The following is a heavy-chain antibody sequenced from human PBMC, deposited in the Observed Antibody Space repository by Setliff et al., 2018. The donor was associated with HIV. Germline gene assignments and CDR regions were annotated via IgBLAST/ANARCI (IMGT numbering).Heavy chain of an antibody. CDR3: EVAGQ. Sequence: SETLSLTCTVSGDSISSYSWNWIRQSPGGGLEWIGFIFSSGSTKYNPSLQSRVTISVDTSKNQFSLKLRSVTAADTAVYYCEVAGQWGQGTLVTVSS. CDR2: IFSSGST. D-gene: IGHD6-19*01. CDR1: GDSISSYS. J-gene: IGHJ4*02. V-gene: IGHV4-4*09.